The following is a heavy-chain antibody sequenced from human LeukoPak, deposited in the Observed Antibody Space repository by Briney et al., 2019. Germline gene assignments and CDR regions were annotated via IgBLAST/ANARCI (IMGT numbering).Heavy chain of an antibody. V-gene: IGHV3-23*01. J-gene: IGHJ5*02. Sequence: PGESLRLSCAASGFTFSHYAMYWVRQAPGKGLEWVSSIDASGGATYYADSVKGRFTISRDNSKNTFYLQMNNLRAEDTAFYFWAKRSGSCLYRVFPPWGQGTLVTVSS. CDR3: AKRSGSCLYRVFPP. D-gene: IGHD3-10*01. CDR2: IDASGGAT. CDR1: GFTFSHYA.